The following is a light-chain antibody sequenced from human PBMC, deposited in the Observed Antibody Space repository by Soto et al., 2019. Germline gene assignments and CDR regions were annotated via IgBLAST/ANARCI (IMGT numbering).Light chain of an antibody. V-gene: IGKV1-39*01. CDR1: QSVSSF. CDR2: GAS. J-gene: IGKJ2*01. Sequence: DIQMTQSPSSLSASVGDRVTITCWASQSVSSFLNWDQQKPEKAPKLLIYGASTLQSGVPSRFSGRESGTDFTLTISALQPEDFATYYCQQSYSAPYTFGQGTKLEIK. CDR3: QQSYSAPYT.